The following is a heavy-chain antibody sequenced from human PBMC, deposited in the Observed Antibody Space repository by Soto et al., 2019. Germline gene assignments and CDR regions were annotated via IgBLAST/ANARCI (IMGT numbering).Heavy chain of an antibody. J-gene: IGHJ4*02. V-gene: IGHV4-34*01. CDR1: GGSFSGYY. Sequence: SETLSLTCAVYGGSFSGYYWSWIRQPPGKGLEWIGEINHSGSTNYNPSLKSRVTISVDTSKNQFSLKLSSVTAADTAVYYCARDVIAAAGFSEKTFDYWGQGTLVTVSS. D-gene: IGHD6-13*01. CDR2: INHSGST. CDR3: ARDVIAAAGFSEKTFDY.